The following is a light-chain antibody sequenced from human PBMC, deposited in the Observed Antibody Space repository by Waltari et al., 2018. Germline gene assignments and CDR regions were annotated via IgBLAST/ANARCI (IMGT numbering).Light chain of an antibody. CDR3: QSYDSSLSGSV. V-gene: IGLV1-40*01. Sequence: QSVLTQPPSVSGAPGQRVTISCTGSSSNIGAGYDVHWYQQLPGTAPKLLIYDMNNRPSGVPDRFSGSKSGTSASLAITGLQAEDEADYYCQSYDSSLSGSVFGGGTKLTVL. J-gene: IGLJ2*01. CDR2: DMN. CDR1: SSNIGAGYD.